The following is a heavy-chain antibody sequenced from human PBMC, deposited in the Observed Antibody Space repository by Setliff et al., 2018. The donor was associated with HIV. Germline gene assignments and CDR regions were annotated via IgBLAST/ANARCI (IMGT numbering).Heavy chain of an antibody. CDR3: ARGRLRTVTSLIKKRASYTWLDP. CDR2: INHSGGT. J-gene: IGHJ5*02. V-gene: IGHV4-34*01. D-gene: IGHD3-16*01. Sequence: NPSETLSLTCAVYGESFSGYAWNWSRQPPGKGLEWIGEINHSGGTNYDPSLKSRVTISLDTSKNQLSLKLPSVSAADTAVYYCARGRLRTVTSLIKKRASYTWLDPWGQGTLVTVSS. CDR1: GESFSGYA.